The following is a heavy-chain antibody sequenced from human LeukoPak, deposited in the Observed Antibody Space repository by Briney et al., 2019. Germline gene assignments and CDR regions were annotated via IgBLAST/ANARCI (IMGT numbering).Heavy chain of an antibody. Sequence: ASVKVSCKASGYTFTSYGISWVRQAPGQGLEWMGWISAHNGSTNYAQKLQGRVTMTTDTSTSTAYMELRSLRSDDTAVYYCARASSDYYDTPSPYYYYGMDVWGQGTTVTVSS. CDR2: ISAHNGST. J-gene: IGHJ6*02. V-gene: IGHV1-18*01. D-gene: IGHD3-22*01. CDR1: GYTFTSYG. CDR3: ARASSDYYDTPSPYYYYGMDV.